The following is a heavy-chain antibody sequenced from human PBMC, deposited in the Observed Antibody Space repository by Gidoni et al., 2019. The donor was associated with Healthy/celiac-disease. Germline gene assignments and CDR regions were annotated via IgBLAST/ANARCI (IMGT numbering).Heavy chain of an antibody. V-gene: IGHV3-33*01. CDR3: ARDLGGYLYYFDY. CDR1: GFTFSSYG. D-gene: IGHD3-22*01. CDR2: IWYDGSNK. Sequence: GGGVVQPGRSLRLSCAASGFTFSSYGMHWVRQAPGKGLEWVAVIWYDGSNKYYADSVKGRFTISRDNSKNTLYLQMNSLRAEDTAVYYCARDLGGYLYYFDYWGQGTLVTVSS. J-gene: IGHJ4*02.